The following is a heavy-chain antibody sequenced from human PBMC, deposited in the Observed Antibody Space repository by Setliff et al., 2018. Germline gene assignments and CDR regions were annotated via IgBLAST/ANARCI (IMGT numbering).Heavy chain of an antibody. V-gene: IGHV3-23*01. CDR2: ISGSGGST. D-gene: IGHD6-19*01. Sequence: LSLSCAASGFTFSIYSINWVRQAPGKGLEWVSVISGSGGSTYYADSAKGRFTISRDNSKNTLYLQMDSLRAEDTAVYYCARWVFGSGWFLDYWGQGTLVAVSS. CDR1: GFTFSIYS. J-gene: IGHJ4*02. CDR3: ARWVFGSGWFLDY.